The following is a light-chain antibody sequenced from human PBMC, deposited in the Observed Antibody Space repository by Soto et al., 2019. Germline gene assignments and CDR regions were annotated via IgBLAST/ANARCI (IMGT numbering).Light chain of an antibody. CDR2: GAS. J-gene: IGKJ4*01. CDR3: QQYGSSPLT. Sequence: EIVLMQSPGTLSLSPGERATLSCRASQSVTTDYLAWYQHKPGQAPRLLIYGASTRATGIPDRFSGSGSGTDFTLTISRLEPEDFSVYYCQQYGSSPLTFGGGTKVDI. V-gene: IGKV3-20*01. CDR1: QSVTTDY.